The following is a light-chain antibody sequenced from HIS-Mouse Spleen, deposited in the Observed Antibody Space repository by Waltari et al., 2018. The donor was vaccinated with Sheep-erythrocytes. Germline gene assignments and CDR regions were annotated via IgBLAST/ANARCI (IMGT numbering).Light chain of an antibody. CDR1: SSDVGGYNY. J-gene: IGLJ1*01. CDR2: DVS. Sequence: QSALTQPRSVSGSPGQSVTISCTGTSSDVGGYNYGSWYQQHPGKPPKLMIYDVSKRPSGVPDRFSGSKSGNTASLTISGLQAEDEADYYCCSYAGSYNHVFATGTKVTVL. V-gene: IGLV2-11*01. CDR3: CSYAGSYNHV.